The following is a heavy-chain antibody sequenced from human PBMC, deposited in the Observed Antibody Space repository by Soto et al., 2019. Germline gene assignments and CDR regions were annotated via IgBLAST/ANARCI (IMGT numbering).Heavy chain of an antibody. J-gene: IGHJ5*02. Sequence: GESLKISCKGAGYKFDNAWIGWVRQMPGKGLEWMGIIKPGASDIRYSPSFQGQVTISADKSITTAYLQWSSLKASDTAMYYCARGYCTTTICDPWFDPWGQGTLVTVSS. CDR1: GYKFDNAW. V-gene: IGHV5-51*01. CDR3: ARGYCTTTICDPWFDP. D-gene: IGHD2-2*01. CDR2: IKPGASDI.